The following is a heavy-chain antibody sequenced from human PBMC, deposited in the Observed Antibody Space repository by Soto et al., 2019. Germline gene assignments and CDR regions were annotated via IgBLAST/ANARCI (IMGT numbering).Heavy chain of an antibody. V-gene: IGHV4-4*02. J-gene: IGHJ4*02. CDR3: ASRDLVTRVDY. D-gene: IGHD4-4*01. CDR2: IYRTGST. CDR1: GGSFTSNNW. Sequence: PSETLSLTCAVSGGSFTSNNWWTWVRQPPGQGLEWIGEIYRTGSTNYNPSLKSRVTISLDKSENQFSLKVTSLTAAGTAVYYCASRDLVTRVDYWGEGTLVTVSS.